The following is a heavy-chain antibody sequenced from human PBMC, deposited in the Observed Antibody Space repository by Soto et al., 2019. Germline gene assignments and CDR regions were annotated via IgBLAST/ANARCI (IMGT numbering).Heavy chain of an antibody. V-gene: IGHV3-30-3*01. D-gene: IGHD1-26*01. Sequence: FLRLSCAASGFTFSSYDMHWVRQAPGKGLEWVAAISYDGSNKYYADSVKGRFTMSRDNSKNTLYLQMNSLRAEDTAVYYCARGVVGATTAGTFDYWGQGTLVTVSS. CDR3: ARGVVGATTAGTFDY. J-gene: IGHJ4*02. CDR1: GFTFSSYD. CDR2: ISYDGSNK.